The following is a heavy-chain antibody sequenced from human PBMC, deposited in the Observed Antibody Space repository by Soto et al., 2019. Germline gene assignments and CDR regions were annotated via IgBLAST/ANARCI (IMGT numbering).Heavy chain of an antibody. CDR1: GGTFSSYA. CDR3: ARERNDDSSGPLGY. CDR2: IIPIFCTA. V-gene: IGHV1-69*01. D-gene: IGHD3-22*01. J-gene: IGHJ4*02. Sequence: QGQLVQSGAEVKKPGSSVKVSCKASGGTFSSYAISWVRQAPGQGLEWMGGIIPIFCTANYAQKFQGRVTSTADESTSTAYMELSSLRSEDTAVYDCARERNDDSSGPLGYWGQGTLVTVSS.